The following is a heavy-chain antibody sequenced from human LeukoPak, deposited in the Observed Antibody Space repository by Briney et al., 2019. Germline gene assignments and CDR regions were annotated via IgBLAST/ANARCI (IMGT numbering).Heavy chain of an antibody. CDR2: ISYDGSNK. J-gene: IGHJ4*02. Sequence: PGGSLRLSCAASGFTFSTYAMHWVRQAPGKGLEWVAVISYDGSNKYFADSVKGRFTISRDNSKNTLYLQMNSLRAEDTAVYYCAKVKGGYSYGYSRAYFDYWGQGTLVTVSS. CDR1: GFTFSTYA. CDR3: AKVKGGYSYGYSRAYFDY. D-gene: IGHD5-18*01. V-gene: IGHV3-30*04.